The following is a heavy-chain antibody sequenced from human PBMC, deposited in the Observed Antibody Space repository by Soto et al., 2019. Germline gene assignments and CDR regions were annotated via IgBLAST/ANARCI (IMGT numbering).Heavy chain of an antibody. CDR3: ARIWNDGLGDV. CDR1: GGSLSTFY. V-gene: IGHV4-59*12. D-gene: IGHD1-1*01. J-gene: IGHJ6*02. Sequence: QVQLQESGPGLVKPSETLSLTCTVSGGSLSTFYWSWVRQPPGKGLEWIGYIYYNGGTTNYNPSLKRXXTXSXXTSKHQFSLKLSSVTAADTAVYHCARIWNDGLGDVWGQGTTVTVSS. CDR2: IYYNGGTT.